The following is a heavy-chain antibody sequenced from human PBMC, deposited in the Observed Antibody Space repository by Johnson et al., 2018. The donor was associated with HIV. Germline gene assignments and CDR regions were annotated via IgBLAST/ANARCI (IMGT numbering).Heavy chain of an antibody. V-gene: IGHV3-33*06. D-gene: IGHD7-27*01. CDR3: AKDRTNWGYDAFDV. CDR1: GLIFSNYG. Sequence: GERGEEGGGGGEEGRERRGEGEEGGLIFSNYGMHWVRQAPGKGLEWVAVVWYDGSNKYYADSVKGRFTIFRDNSENTLYLQMNRLRAEDTAVYFCAKDRTNWGYDAFDVWGQGTTVTVSS. J-gene: IGHJ3*01. CDR2: VWYDGSNK.